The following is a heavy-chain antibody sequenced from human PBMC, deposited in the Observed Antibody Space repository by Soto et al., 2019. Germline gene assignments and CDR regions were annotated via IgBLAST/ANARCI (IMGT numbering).Heavy chain of an antibody. D-gene: IGHD2-8*01. Sequence: PGGSLKTSVKGSVYSFIDSWMGGVGQRPGKGLEWMGMIYPSDSDTRYSPSFQGQVTISADKSISTAYLQWSSLKASDTAMYYCARRNGQDYHYGMDVWGQGTTVTVSS. CDR2: IYPSDSDT. J-gene: IGHJ6*02. CDR3: ARRNGQDYHYGMDV. CDR1: VYSFIDSW. V-gene: IGHV5-51*01.